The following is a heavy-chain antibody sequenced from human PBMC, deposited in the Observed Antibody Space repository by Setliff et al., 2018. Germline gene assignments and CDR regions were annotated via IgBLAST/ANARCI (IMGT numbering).Heavy chain of an antibody. V-gene: IGHV3-30*02. CDR1: GFTFSNYW. J-gene: IGHJ3*02. Sequence: GGSLRLSCAASGFTFSNYWMSWVRQAPGRGLEWVGYIPYDGSNQFYPDSLKGRFTISRDNSKNTLYLQMNSLRVDDTAVYYCVGDPPQSGYAFAIWGQGTMVTVSS. CDR2: IPYDGSNQ. CDR3: VGDPPQSGYAFAI. D-gene: IGHD7-27*01.